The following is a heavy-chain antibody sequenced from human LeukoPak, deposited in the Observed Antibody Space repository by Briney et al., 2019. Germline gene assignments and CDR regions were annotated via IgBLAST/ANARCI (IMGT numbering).Heavy chain of an antibody. D-gene: IGHD2-15*01. J-gene: IGHJ6*02. V-gene: IGHV1-18*01. CDR2: ISAYNGNT. CDR3: ARGFGYCSGGSCQPYYYYGMDV. CDR1: GYTLTSYG. Sequence: AAVKVSCTASGYTLTSYGISWVPQAPGQGLEWMGWISAYNGNTNYAQKLQGRVTMTTDTSTSTAYMELRSLRSDDTAVYYCARGFGYCSGGSCQPYYYYGMDVWGQGTTVTVSS.